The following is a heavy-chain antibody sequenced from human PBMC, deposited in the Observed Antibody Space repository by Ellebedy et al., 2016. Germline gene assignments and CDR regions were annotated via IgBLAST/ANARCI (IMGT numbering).Heavy chain of an antibody. CDR2: ISSSSSTV. CDR1: GFTFTNHG. V-gene: IGHV3-48*04. D-gene: IGHD6-13*01. CDR3: ARGSSSWYPYFDS. J-gene: IGHJ4*02. Sequence: GGSLRLSCAASGFTFTNHGMNWVRQAPGEGLEWVSYISSSSSTVYYVDSVKGRFTISRDNAKNSLWLQMNSLRPEDTAVYYCARGSSSWYPYFDSWGQGTLVAVSS.